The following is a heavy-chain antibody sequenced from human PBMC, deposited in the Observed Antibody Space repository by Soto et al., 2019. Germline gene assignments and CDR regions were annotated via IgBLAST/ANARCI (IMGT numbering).Heavy chain of an antibody. D-gene: IGHD2-15*01. V-gene: IGHV3-30-3*02. CDR3: AKSKDTIIWAAYFDY. CDR1: GFTFSSYA. CDR2: ISYDGSNQ. Sequence: QVQLVESGGGVVQPGRSLRLSCAASGFTFSSYAMHWVRQAPGKGLEWVSVISYDGSNQYYADSVKGRFTISRDDSKNTLYLQMNSLRVEDTDVYYCAKSKDTIIWAAYFDYWGQGTLVTVSS. J-gene: IGHJ4*02.